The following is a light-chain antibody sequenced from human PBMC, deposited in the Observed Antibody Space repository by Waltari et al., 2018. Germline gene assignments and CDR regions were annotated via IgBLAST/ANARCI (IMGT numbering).Light chain of an antibody. J-gene: IGLJ1*01. CDR2: EVI. CDR3: CSYAGIGTYV. CDR1: TSDVGNYDL. V-gene: IGLV2-23*02. Sequence: PGQSITISCTGTTSDVGNYDLVSWYQHHPGKAPKLLICEVIKRPSGVSSRFSSSKSGSTASLTISGLQPEDEADYYCCSYAGIGTYVFGSGTKVTVL.